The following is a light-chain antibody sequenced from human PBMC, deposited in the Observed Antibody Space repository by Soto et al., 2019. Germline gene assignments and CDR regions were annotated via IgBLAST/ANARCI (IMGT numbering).Light chain of an antibody. CDR2: SGD. J-gene: IGLJ2*01. CDR1: SGSVSSRYY. Sequence: QTVVTQAASLSVSPGGTVTLTCGLTSGSVSSRYYPSWYRQDPGQTPRTLIYSGDIRSSGVPDRFSGSILGSKADLTITGVQADDESGYYCVLYMKGDIRVFGGGTKLTVL. V-gene: IGLV8-61*01. CDR3: VLYMKGDIRV.